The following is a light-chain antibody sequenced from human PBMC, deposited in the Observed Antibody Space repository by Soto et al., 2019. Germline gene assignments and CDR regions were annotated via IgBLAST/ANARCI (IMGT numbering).Light chain of an antibody. CDR3: CSYAGSSSYV. V-gene: IGLV2-14*01. J-gene: IGLJ1*01. CDR1: SDDVGGYNY. CDR2: EVN. Sequence: QSALTQPASVSGSPGQSITISCTGTSDDVGGYNYVSWYQQHPGKAPKLMIFEVNNRPSGVSNRFSGSRSGNTASLTISGLQAEDEADYYCCSYAGSSSYVFGTGTKLTVL.